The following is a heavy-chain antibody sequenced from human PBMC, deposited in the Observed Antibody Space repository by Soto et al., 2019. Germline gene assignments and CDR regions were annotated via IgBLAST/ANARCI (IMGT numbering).Heavy chain of an antibody. V-gene: IGHV4-30-4*01. CDR2: IYYSGST. CDR1: GGSISSGDYY. D-gene: IGHD2-15*01. CDR3: ARVADCSGGRCYFSVDY. Sequence: SETLSLTCTVSGGSISSGDYYWSWIRQPPGKGLEWIGYIYYSGSTYYNPSLKSRVTTSVDTSKNQFSLKLSSVTAADTAVYYCARVADCSGGRCYFSVDYWGLGTLVTVSS. J-gene: IGHJ4*02.